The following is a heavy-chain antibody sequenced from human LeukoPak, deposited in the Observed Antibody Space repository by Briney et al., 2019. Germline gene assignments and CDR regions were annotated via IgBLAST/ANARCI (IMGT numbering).Heavy chain of an antibody. V-gene: IGHV3-7*01. CDR1: GFTFNTYW. D-gene: IGHD3-16*02. J-gene: IGHJ4*02. CDR2: IKQDGSEK. CDR3: ARQLNDYVWGSYRPSPFDY. Sequence: GGSLRLSCAASGFTFNTYWMSWVRQAPGKGLEWVANIKQDGSEKYYVESVKGRFTIDRDNAKNSLYLQMNSLRAEDTAVYYCARQLNDYVWGSYRPSPFDYWGQGTLVTVSS.